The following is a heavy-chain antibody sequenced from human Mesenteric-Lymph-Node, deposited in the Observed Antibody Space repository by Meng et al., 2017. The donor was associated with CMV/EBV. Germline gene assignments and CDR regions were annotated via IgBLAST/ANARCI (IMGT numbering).Heavy chain of an antibody. Sequence: SGFTFSSYAMHGVRQAPGKGLEWVAFIRYDGSSKSYADSVKGRFTISRDKSKNTLYLQMNSLRAEDTAVYYYAKWEGSQTGGYYFDYWGQGTLVTVSS. D-gene: IGHD3-10*01. J-gene: IGHJ4*02. CDR2: IRYDGSSK. V-gene: IGHV3-30*02. CDR3: AKWEGSQTGGYYFDY. CDR1: GFTFSSYA.